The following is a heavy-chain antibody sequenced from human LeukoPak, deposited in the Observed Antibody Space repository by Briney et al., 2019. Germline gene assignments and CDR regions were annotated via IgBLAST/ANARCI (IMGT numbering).Heavy chain of an antibody. Sequence: GGSLRLSCAASGFTFSSYSMNWVRQAPGKGLEWVSSISSSSSYIYYADSVKGRFTISRDNAKNSLYLQMNSLRAEDTAVYYCASPDYGDYADPLHLGYWGQGTLVTVSS. J-gene: IGHJ4*02. CDR2: ISSSSSYI. D-gene: IGHD4-17*01. V-gene: IGHV3-21*01. CDR3: ASPDYGDYADPLHLGY. CDR1: GFTFSSYS.